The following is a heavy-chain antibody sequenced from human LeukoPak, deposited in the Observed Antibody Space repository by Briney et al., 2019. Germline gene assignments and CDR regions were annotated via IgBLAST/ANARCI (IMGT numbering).Heavy chain of an antibody. CDR3: TTDFFDGVGSSWQYYFDY. Sequence: GGSLRLSCAASGFTFSRYWMHWVRQAPGKGLVWVSRINSDGRSTNYADSVKGRFSVSRDNAENTLYLQMNSLRAEDTAVYYCTTDFFDGVGSSWQYYFDYWGQGTLVTVSS. CDR2: INSDGRST. V-gene: IGHV3-74*01. D-gene: IGHD6-13*01. CDR1: GFTFSRYW. J-gene: IGHJ4*02.